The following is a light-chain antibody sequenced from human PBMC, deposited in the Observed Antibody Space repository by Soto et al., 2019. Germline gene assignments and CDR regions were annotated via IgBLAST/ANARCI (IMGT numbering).Light chain of an antibody. V-gene: IGLV3-9*01. Sequence: SYELTQPLSVSVALGQTARITWGGNTIESKNVHWYKQKPGQSPVLAIYRDNKRPSGSPERFSGSNSGNTATLTITRAQAGDEADYYCQVWDSSTVVFGGGTKLTVL. CDR2: RDN. CDR1: TIESKN. J-gene: IGLJ2*01. CDR3: QVWDSSTVV.